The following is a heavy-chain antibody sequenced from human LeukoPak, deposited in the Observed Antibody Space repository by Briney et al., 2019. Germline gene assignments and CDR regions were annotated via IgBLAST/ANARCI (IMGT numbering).Heavy chain of an antibody. V-gene: IGHV3-7*03. CDR3: AKPYYDFWSGYSNGHFDY. CDR2: IKQDGSDK. CDR1: GFTFSSYW. J-gene: IGHJ4*02. D-gene: IGHD3-3*01. Sequence: GGSLRLSCTASGFTFSSYWMSWVRQAPGKGLEWVANIKQDGSDKYYADSVKGRFTISRDNSKNTLYLQMNSLRAEDTAVYFCAKPYYDFWSGYSNGHFDYWGQGTLVTVSS.